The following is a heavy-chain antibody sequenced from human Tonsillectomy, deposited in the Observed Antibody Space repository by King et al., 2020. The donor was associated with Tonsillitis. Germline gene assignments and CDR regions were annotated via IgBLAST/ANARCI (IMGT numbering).Heavy chain of an antibody. CDR2: IKSKSEGGTS. Sequence: VQLVESGGGLVKPGGSLRLSCAASGFRFSNAWMSWVRQAPGKGLERVGRIKSKSEGGTSVCAAPVKGRFTISRDDSKNTLYLQINSLKTEDTAVYYCTTDWPYNLNHWGQGTLVTVSS. V-gene: IGHV3-15*01. CDR3: TTDWPYNLNH. CDR1: GFRFSNAW. D-gene: IGHD1-20*01. J-gene: IGHJ5*02.